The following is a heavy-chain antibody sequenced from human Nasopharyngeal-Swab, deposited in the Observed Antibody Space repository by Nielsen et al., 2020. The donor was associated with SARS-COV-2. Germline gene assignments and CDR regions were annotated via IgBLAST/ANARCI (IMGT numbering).Heavy chain of an antibody. CDR1: GFTFSDHY. V-gene: IGHV3-72*01. Sequence: GESLKISCAASGFTFSDHYMDWVRQAPGKGLEWVGRARDKANRYTTEYAASVKGRFTISRDDSKNSLYLQMNSLKTEDTAVYFCARVQMGTPSLCLYYFDYWGQGTLVTVSS. D-gene: IGHD5-24*01. CDR2: ARDKANRYTT. CDR3: ARVQMGTPSLCLYYFDY. J-gene: IGHJ4*02.